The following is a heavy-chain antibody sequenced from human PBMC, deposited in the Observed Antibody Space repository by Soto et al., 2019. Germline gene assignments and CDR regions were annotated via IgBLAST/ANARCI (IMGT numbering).Heavy chain of an antibody. D-gene: IGHD2-2*01. CDR2: IDYNGVT. CDR3: GRVMIGTSRHTDSDY. V-gene: IGHV4-39*01. CDR1: GASISSRDYY. Sequence: KTSETLSLTCSVSGASISSRDYYWGWIRQTPGKGLEWIGNIDYNGVTYYNPSLKSRVTVSKDTSKNQFSLKVASVTAADTAIYYCGRVMIGTSRHTDSDYWGQETQVTVSS. J-gene: IGHJ4*02.